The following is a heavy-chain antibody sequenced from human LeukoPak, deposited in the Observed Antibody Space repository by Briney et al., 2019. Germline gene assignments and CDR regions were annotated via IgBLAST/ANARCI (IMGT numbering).Heavy chain of an antibody. J-gene: IGHJ4*02. V-gene: IGHV1-2*02. CDR3: ARASGSYLSDY. CDR2: INPNSGGT. CDR1: GYTFTGYY. Sequence: ASVKVSCKAAGYTFTGYYMHWVRQAPRQGLEWMGWINPNSGGTNYEQKFEGRVTMTRDTSISTAYMELSRLRSDDTAVYYCARASGSYLSDYWGQGTLVTVSS. D-gene: IGHD1-26*01.